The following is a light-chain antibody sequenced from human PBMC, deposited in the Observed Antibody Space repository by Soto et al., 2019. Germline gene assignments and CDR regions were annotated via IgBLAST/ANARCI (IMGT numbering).Light chain of an antibody. CDR1: QSVSSY. CDR2: DAS. V-gene: IGKV3-11*01. J-gene: IGKJ2*01. CDR3: QQRSNWPHT. Sequence: EIVLTQSPATLSLSPGERATLPCRASQSVSSYLAWYQQKPGQAPRLLIYDASNRATDIPARFSGSGSGTDFTLTISSLEPEDFAVYYCQQRSNWPHTFGQGTKLEIK.